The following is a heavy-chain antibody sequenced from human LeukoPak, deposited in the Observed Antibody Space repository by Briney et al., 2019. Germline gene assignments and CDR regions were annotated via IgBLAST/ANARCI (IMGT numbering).Heavy chain of an antibody. CDR3: AREVSEGFDF. CDR2: FGTRSTSI. CDR1: GFTFSGYS. D-gene: IGHD3-22*01. Sequence: GGSLRLSCTASGFTFSGYSMNWIRQAPGKGLEWVSSFGTRSTSIYHAGSVKGRFAISRDNAKNSLYLQVNSLRAEDTALYYCAREVSEGFDFWGQGTLVTVSS. V-gene: IGHV3-21*01. J-gene: IGHJ4*02.